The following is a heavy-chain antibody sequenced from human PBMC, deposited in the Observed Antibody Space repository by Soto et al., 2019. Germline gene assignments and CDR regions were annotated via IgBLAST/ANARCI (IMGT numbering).Heavy chain of an antibody. D-gene: IGHD2-15*01. J-gene: IGHJ3*02. Sequence: SLTMRLPCSVAGGSSSNYHWSWIRQPPGKGLEWIGYIYYSGSTHYNPSLKSRVTISVDTSQNQFSLKLSSVTAADTAVYYCARVRCSGGSCYWNDAFDIWGQRTMVTVSS. CDR3: ARVRCSGGSCYWNDAFDI. CDR2: IYYSGST. CDR1: GGSSSNYH. V-gene: IGHV4-59*01.